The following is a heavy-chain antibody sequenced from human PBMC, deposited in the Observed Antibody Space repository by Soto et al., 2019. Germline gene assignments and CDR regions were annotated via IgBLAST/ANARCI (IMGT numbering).Heavy chain of an antibody. CDR2: VIPMFPKA. Sequence: QVRLVQSEAEVKKAGSSVKVSCKVSGGTFISDAVTWVRQAPGQGLEWMGGVIPMFPKANYAQKFQGRATIYADKATSTVYMELHSLKSEDTAVYYCARCHSDSSGPGYLDSWGQGTLVTV. D-gene: IGHD3-22*01. CDR3: ARCHSDSSGPGYLDS. CDR1: GGTFISDA. J-gene: IGHJ4*02. V-gene: IGHV1-69*06.